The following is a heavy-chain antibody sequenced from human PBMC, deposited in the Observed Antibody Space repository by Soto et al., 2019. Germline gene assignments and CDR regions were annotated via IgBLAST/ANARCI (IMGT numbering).Heavy chain of an antibody. CDR2: INTGNGDT. V-gene: IGHV1-3*04. J-gene: IGHJ4*02. CDR3: ALLGASDLGDY. D-gene: IGHD3-16*01. CDR1: GYTFTNYA. Sequence: QVQLVQSGAEEKKPGASVKVSCKASGYTFTNYAMHWVRQAPGQSLEWMGWINTGNGDTKYSQKFQGRVTISRDTTASTAYMELSSLRSEDTALDCWALLGASDLGDYWGQGTLITVSS.